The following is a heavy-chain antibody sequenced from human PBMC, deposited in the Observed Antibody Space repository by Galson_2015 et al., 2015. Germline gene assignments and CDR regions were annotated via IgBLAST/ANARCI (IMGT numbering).Heavy chain of an antibody. Sequence: ETLSLTCTVSGGSISSYYWSWIRQPPGKGLEWIGYIYYSGSTNYNPSLKSRVTISVDTSKNQFSLKPSSVTAADTAVYYCARDMGYYDFWSGYYPGAFEIWGQGTMVTVSS. D-gene: IGHD3-3*01. CDR1: GGSISSYY. V-gene: IGHV4-59*01. CDR3: ARDMGYYDFWSGYYPGAFEI. CDR2: IYYSGST. J-gene: IGHJ3*02.